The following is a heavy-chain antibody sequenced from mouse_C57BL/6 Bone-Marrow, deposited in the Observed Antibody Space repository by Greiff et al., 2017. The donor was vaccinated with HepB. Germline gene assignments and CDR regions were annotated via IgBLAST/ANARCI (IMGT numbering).Heavy chain of an antibody. CDR1: GYTFTSYW. D-gene: IGHD1-1*01. CDR2: IDPSDSYT. CDR3: ARTYYYGSSYLYFDV. J-gene: IGHJ1*03. V-gene: IGHV1-69*01. Sequence: QVQLQQSGAELVMPGASVKLSCKASGYTFTSYWMHWVKQRPGQGLEWIGEIDPSDSYTNYNQKFKGKSTLTVDKSSSTAYMQLSSLTSEDSAVYYCARTYYYGSSYLYFDVWGTGTTVTVSS.